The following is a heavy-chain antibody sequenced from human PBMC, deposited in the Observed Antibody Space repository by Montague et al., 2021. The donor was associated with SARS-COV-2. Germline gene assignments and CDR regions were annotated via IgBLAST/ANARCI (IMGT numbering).Heavy chain of an antibody. J-gene: IGHJ5*02. CDR3: ARQGDQLLLEYWFDP. Sequence: SETLSLTCTVSGGSVSSSSYYWGWIRRPPGKGLEWIGSIDYSGSTYYXPSLKSRVTISVDTSKNQFSLKLSSVTAADTAVYYCARQGDQLLLEYWFDPWGQGTLVTVSS. CDR1: GGSVSSSSYY. V-gene: IGHV4-39*01. CDR2: IDYSGST. D-gene: IGHD2-2*01.